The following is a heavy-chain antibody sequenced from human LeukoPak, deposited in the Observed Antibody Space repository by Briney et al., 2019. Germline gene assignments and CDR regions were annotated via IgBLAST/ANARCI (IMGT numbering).Heavy chain of an antibody. J-gene: IGHJ4*02. CDR3: ARSSRDGYNLDYFDY. V-gene: IGHV1-69*13. CDR1: GGTFISYA. CDR2: IIPIFGTA. D-gene: IGHD5-24*01. Sequence: SVKVSCKASGGTFISYAISWVRQAPGQGLEWMGGIIPIFGTANYAHTFQGRVTIPADESTSTAYMELSSLRSEDTAVYYCARSSRDGYNLDYFDYWGQGTLVTVSS.